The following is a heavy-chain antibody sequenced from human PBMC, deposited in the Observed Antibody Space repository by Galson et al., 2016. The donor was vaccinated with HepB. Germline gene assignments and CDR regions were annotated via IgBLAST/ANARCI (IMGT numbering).Heavy chain of an antibody. Sequence: SVKVSCKASGYTFTGYYMHWVRQAPGQGLEWMGWINPDSGVTSYAQKFQGRVTMTRDTSISTVYMELTSLTSDATAICYCATSTGYRSGWGAFDIWGQGTMVTVSS. D-gene: IGHD6-25*01. J-gene: IGHJ3*02. CDR2: INPDSGVT. CDR1: GYTFTGYY. V-gene: IGHV1-2*02. CDR3: ATSTGYRSGWGAFDI.